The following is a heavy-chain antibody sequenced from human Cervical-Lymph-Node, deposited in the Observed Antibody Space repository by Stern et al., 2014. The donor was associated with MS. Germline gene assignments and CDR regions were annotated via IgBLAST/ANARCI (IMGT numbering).Heavy chain of an antibody. D-gene: IGHD2-15*01. CDR1: GYTFNIYA. J-gene: IGHJ4*02. V-gene: IGHV1-3*04. CDR3: ARYHSGATSDY. Sequence: QVQLGQSGAEVKKPGASVKVSCKASGYTFNIYAMLWVRQAPGQRLEWMGWINTGNGKTMYSQKFQGRVTFTKDTSATTAYMELSSLRSADTAVYYCARYHSGATSDYWGQGTLVTVSS. CDR2: INTGNGKT.